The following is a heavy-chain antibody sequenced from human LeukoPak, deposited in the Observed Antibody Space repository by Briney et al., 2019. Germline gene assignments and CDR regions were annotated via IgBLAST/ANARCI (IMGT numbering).Heavy chain of an antibody. CDR2: INPNSGGT. CDR3: ARIDIVVVPAATPWKTDQDYYYYMDV. CDR1: GYTFTGYY. J-gene: IGHJ6*03. D-gene: IGHD2-2*01. V-gene: IGHV1-2*02. Sequence: ASVKVSCKASGYTFTGYYMHWVRQAPGQGLEWMGWINPNSGGTNYAQKFQGRVTMTRDTSISTACMELSRLRSDYTAVYYCARIDIVVVPAATPWKTDQDYYYYMDVWGKGTTVTVSS.